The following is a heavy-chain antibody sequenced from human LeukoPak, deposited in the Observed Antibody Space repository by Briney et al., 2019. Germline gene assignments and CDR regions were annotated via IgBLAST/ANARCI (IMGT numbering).Heavy chain of an antibody. D-gene: IGHD3-9*01. CDR3: ARDSVRMNIRYPFDY. Sequence: ASVKVSCKASGYTFTSYDINWVRQATGQGLEWMGWISAYNGNTNYAQKFKGRVTMTTDTSTSTAYMELRSLRSDDTAVYYCARDSVRMNIRYPFDYWGQGTLVTVSS. CDR2: ISAYNGNT. V-gene: IGHV1-18*01. J-gene: IGHJ4*02. CDR1: GYTFTSYD.